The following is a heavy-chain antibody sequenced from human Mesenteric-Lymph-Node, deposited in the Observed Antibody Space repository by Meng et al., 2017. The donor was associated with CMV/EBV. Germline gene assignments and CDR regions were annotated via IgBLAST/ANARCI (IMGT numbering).Heavy chain of an antibody. V-gene: IGHV2-5*02. J-gene: IGHJ4*02. Sequence: ITVKESGPTLVKPTQTLTLTCTFSGFSLSTSGVGVGWIRQPPGKALEWLALIYWDDDKRYSPSLKSRLTITKDTSKNQVVLTMTNMDPVDTATYYCAHSSGIAAAGPFYFDYWGQGTLVTVSS. D-gene: IGHD6-13*01. CDR2: IYWDDDK. CDR3: AHSSGIAAAGPFYFDY. CDR1: GFSLSTSGVG.